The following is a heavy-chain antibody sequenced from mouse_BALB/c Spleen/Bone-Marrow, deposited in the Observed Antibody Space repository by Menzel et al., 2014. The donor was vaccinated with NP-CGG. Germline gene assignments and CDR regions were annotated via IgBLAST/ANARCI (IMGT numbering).Heavy chain of an antibody. CDR3: ARGDWAWFVY. V-gene: IGHV4-1*02. Sequence: EVKLMESGGGLVQPGGSLKLSCAASGLDFSRYWMSWVRQAPGKGLEWIGEINPDSSTINYTPSLKDKFIISRDNAKNTPYLQMSKVRSEDTALYYCARGDWAWFVYWGQGTLVTVSA. D-gene: IGHD4-1*01. CDR2: INPDSSTI. CDR1: GLDFSRYW. J-gene: IGHJ3*01.